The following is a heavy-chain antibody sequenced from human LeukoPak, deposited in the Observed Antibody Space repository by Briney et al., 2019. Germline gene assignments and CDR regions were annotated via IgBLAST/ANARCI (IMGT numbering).Heavy chain of an antibody. J-gene: IGHJ4*02. Sequence: GGSLRLSCAASGFTFSSYWMSWVRQAPGKGLEWVANIKQDGSEKYYVDSVKGRFTISRDNAKNSLYLQMNSLRAEDTAVYYCARDLEDSSSTLADYWGQGTLVTVSS. CDR3: ARDLEDSSSTLADY. CDR2: IKQDGSEK. D-gene: IGHD6-6*01. V-gene: IGHV3-7*01. CDR1: GFTFSSYW.